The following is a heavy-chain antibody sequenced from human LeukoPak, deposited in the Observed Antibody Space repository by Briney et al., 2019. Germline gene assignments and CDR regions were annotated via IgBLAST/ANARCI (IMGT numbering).Heavy chain of an antibody. Sequence: GGSLRLSCAASGFTFSHYGMSWVRQAPGKGLEWVSAISGSGYSTYYADSVKGRFTISRDNSKNTLYLQMNSLKTEDTGVYYCTRSEYNWNDAKYYYYYMDVWGKGTTVTISS. CDR1: GFTFSHYG. V-gene: IGHV3-23*01. J-gene: IGHJ6*03. D-gene: IGHD1-1*01. CDR2: ISGSGYST. CDR3: TRSEYNWNDAKYYYYYMDV.